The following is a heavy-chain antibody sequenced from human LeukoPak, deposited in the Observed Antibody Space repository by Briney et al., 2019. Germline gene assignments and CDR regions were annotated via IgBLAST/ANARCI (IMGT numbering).Heavy chain of an antibody. V-gene: IGHV3-23*01. CDR3: AKKSTGDY. CDR2: ITSSGGTT. CDR1: GFTFSSYA. D-gene: IGHD1-14*01. Sequence: GGSLRLSCVASGFTFSSYAMSWVRQAPGKGLEWVSGITSSGGTTFYADSVKGRFTISRDNSKNTLYLQMNSLRAEDTAVYYCAKKSTGDYWGQGTLVTVSS. J-gene: IGHJ4*02.